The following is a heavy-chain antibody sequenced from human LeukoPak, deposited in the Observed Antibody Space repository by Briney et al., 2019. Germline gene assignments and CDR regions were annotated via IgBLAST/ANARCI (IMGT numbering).Heavy chain of an antibody. Sequence: PGGSLRLSCAASGFTFSSYSMNWVRQAPGKGLEWVSSISSSSVYIYYADSLKGRFTISGDNAKNSLYLQMNSLRAEDTAVYYCARENHTPRGYCSSTSCSDYYMDVWGKGTTVTVSS. V-gene: IGHV3-21*01. CDR2: ISSSSVYI. CDR1: GFTFSSYS. J-gene: IGHJ6*03. D-gene: IGHD2-2*01. CDR3: ARENHTPRGYCSSTSCSDYYMDV.